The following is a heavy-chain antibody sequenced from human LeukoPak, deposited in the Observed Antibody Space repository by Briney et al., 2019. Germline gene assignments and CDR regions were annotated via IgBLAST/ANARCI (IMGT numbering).Heavy chain of an antibody. CDR3: ARDGGDCSGDSCYVDY. J-gene: IGHJ4*02. Sequence: GGPLRLSCAASGFPFNNYGMHWVRQAPGKGLEWVAFIRYNGNNQYYADSVKGRFTISRDNAKNSLYLQMNSLRAEDTALYYCARDGGDCSGDSCYVDYWGQGTLVTVSS. V-gene: IGHV3-30*02. D-gene: IGHD2-15*01. CDR1: GFPFNNYG. CDR2: IRYNGNNQ.